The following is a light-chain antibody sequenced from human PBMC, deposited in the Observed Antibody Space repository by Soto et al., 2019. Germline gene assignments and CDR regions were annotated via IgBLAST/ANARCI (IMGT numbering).Light chain of an antibody. J-gene: IGKJ2*01. CDR3: QQRSNWPT. Sequence: EIVLTQSPATLSLSPGERATLSCKASQSLSNYLAWYQHTPGQAPRLLIYDASNRAPGIPARFSGSGSGTDFTLTISSLEAEYAAFYYCQQRSNWPTFGQGTKLEI. V-gene: IGKV3-11*01. CDR1: QSLSNY. CDR2: DAS.